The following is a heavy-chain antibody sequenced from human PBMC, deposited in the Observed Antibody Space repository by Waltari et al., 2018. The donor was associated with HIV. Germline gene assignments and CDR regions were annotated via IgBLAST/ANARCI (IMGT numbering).Heavy chain of an antibody. CDR1: GGSISSGSYH. D-gene: IGHD1-7*01. J-gene: IGHJ5*02. CDR3: ARGIAGTSFAP. CDR2: IYTSGST. V-gene: IGHV4-61*02. Sequence: QVQLQESGPGLVKPSQTLSLTCTVSGGSISSGSYHWSWIRQPAGKGLEWIGRIYTSGSTNYNPSLKSRVTISVDTSKNQFSLKLSSVTAADTAVYYCARGIAGTSFAPWGQGTLVTVSS.